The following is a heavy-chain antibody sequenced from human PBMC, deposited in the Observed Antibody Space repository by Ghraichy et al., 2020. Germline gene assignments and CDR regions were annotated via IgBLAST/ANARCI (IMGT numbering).Heavy chain of an antibody. J-gene: IGHJ6*02. V-gene: IGHV4-59*01. CDR3: ARDGGQNSGSYYTYYYYGMDV. CDR2: IYYSGST. Sequence: SETLSLTCTVSGGSISSYYWSWIRQPPGKGLEWIGYIYYSGSTNYNPSLKSRVTISVDTSKNQFSLKLSSVTAADTAVYYCARDGGQNSGSYYTYYYYGMDVWGQGTTVIVSS. CDR1: GGSISSYY. D-gene: IGHD3-10*01.